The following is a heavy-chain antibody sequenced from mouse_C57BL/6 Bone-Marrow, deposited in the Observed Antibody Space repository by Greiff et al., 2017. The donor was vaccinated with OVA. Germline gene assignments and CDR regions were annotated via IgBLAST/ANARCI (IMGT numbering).Heavy chain of an antibody. Sequence: EVQLQQSGAELVRPGASVKLSCTASGFNIKDDYMHWVKQRPEQGLEWIGWIDPENGDTEYASQFQGKATITADTSSNTAYLQLSSLTSEDTAVYYCTTITTVVDYWGQGTTLPVSA. V-gene: IGHV14-4*01. CDR2: IDPENGDT. J-gene: IGHJ2*01. CDR3: TTITTVVDY. D-gene: IGHD1-1*01. CDR1: GFNIKDDY.